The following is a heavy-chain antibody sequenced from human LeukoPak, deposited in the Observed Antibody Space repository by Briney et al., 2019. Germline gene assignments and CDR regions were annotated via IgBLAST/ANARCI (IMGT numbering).Heavy chain of an antibody. V-gene: IGHV4-59*08. Sequence: SETLSLTCTVSGGPISSYYWSWIRQPPGKGLEWIGYIYYSGSTNYNPSLKSRVTISVDTSKNQFSLKLSSVTAADTAVYYCARQSAAAGDFDYWGQGTLVTVSS. CDR3: ARQSAAAGDFDY. CDR1: GGPISSYY. J-gene: IGHJ4*02. CDR2: IYYSGST. D-gene: IGHD6-13*01.